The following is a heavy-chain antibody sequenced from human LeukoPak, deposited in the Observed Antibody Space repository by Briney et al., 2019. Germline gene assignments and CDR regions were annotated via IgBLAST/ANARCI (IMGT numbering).Heavy chain of an antibody. CDR1: GYSFTDYY. CDR2: INPDSGGT. Sequence: ASVKVSCKTSGYSFTDYYMHWVRQAPGQGLKWMGWINPDSGGTSSARKFQGRVTMTRDTSITTVYMEVSWLTSDDTAIYYCARADRLHGGPYLIGPWGQGTLVTVSS. V-gene: IGHV1-2*02. J-gene: IGHJ5*02. CDR3: ARADRLHGGPYLIGP. D-gene: IGHD2-21*01.